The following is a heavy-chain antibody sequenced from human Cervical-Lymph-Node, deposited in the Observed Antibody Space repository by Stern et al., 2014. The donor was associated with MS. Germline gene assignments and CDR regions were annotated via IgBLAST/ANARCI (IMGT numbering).Heavy chain of an antibody. CDR3: ARDNDDNGMDV. J-gene: IGHJ6*02. V-gene: IGHV1-69*01. Sequence: QVQLGQSEAEVKKPGSSVKVSCTASGDTLINFGISWVRLAPGQGLDWMGGNIPILGTTEYIQRFQGRLTISADESATTVYMELNSLRSDDTAVYYGARDNDDNGMDVWGQGTTVIVSS. CDR1: GDTLINFG. D-gene: IGHD1-1*01. CDR2: NIPILGTT.